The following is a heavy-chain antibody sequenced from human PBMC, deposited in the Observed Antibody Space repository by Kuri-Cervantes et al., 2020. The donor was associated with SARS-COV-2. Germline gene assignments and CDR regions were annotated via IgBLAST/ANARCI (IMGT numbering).Heavy chain of an antibody. CDR2: ISSSSSYI. Sequence: GESLKISCAASGFTFSSYSMNWVRQAPGKGLEWVSSISSSSSYIYYADSVKGRFTISRDNAKNSLYLQMNSLRAEDTAVYYCARGPGAFFDYWGQGTLVTVSS. CDR1: GFTFSSYS. J-gene: IGHJ4*02. V-gene: IGHV3-21*01. D-gene: IGHD7-27*01. CDR3: ARGPGAFFDY.